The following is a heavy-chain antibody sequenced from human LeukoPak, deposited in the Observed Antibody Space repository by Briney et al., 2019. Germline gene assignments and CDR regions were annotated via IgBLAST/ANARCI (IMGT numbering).Heavy chain of an antibody. V-gene: IGHV4-59*01. CDR3: ARTRAGYCSGGSCPDYYYYGMDV. CDR1: GGSISSYY. CDR2: IYYSGST. D-gene: IGHD2-15*01. Sequence: TSETLSLTCTVSGGSISSYYWSWIRQPPGKGLEWIGYIYYSGSTNYNPSLKSRVTISVDTSKNQFSPKLSSVTAADTAVYYCARTRAGYCSGGSCPDYYYYGMDVWGQGTTVTVSS. J-gene: IGHJ6*02.